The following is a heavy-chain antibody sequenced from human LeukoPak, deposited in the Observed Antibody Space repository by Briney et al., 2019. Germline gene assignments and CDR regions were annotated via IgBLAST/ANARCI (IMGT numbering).Heavy chain of an antibody. CDR2: INPNSGGT. J-gene: IGHJ5*02. CDR1: GYTFTGYY. V-gene: IGHV1-2*02. D-gene: IGHD2-2*01. Sequence: ASVKVSCKASGYTFTGYYMHWVRQAPGQGLEWMGWINPNSGGTNYAQKFQGRVTMTRDTSISTAYMELSRLRSDDTAVYYCARDLYCSSTSCYKWFDPWGQGTLVTVSS. CDR3: ARDLYCSSTSCYKWFDP.